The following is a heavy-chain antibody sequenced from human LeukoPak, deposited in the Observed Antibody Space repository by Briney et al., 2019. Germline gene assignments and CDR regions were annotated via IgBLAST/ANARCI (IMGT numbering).Heavy chain of an antibody. CDR1: GGSISSTNW. CDR3: ARKRYYGDYVFDY. Sequence: SETLSLTCAVSGGSISSTNWWSWVRPPPGKGLEWIGEIYHSGSTNYNPSLKSRVTISVDKSKNQFSLKLSSVTAADTAVYYCARKRYYGDYVFDYWGQGTLVTVSS. D-gene: IGHD4-17*01. CDR2: IYHSGST. J-gene: IGHJ4*02. V-gene: IGHV4-4*02.